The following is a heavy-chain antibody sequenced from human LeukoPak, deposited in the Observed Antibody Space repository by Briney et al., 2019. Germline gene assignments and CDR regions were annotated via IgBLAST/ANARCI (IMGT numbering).Heavy chain of an antibody. CDR2: IYSGGTT. Sequence: SETLSLTCAVSGGSISSDSYYWGWIRQPPGKGLEWIGSIYSGGTTYYNPSLKSRVTISVDTSKNQFSLKLTSVTAATAAAYYCARHSRNCSGGYCYLYYWGQGTQVTVSS. CDR1: GGSISSDSYY. J-gene: IGHJ4*02. D-gene: IGHD2-15*01. V-gene: IGHV4-39*01. CDR3: ARHSRNCSGGYCYLYY.